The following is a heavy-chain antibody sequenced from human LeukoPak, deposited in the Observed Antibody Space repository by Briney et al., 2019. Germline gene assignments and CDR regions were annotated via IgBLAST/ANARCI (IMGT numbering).Heavy chain of an antibody. V-gene: IGHV1-8*03. J-gene: IGHJ5*02. CDR1: GYTFTSYD. CDR3: ARARYCSSTSCYPRWFDP. D-gene: IGHD2-2*01. Sequence: GASVKVSCKASGYTFTSYDINWVRQATGQGLEWMGWMNPNSGNTGYAQKFQGRVTITRNTSISTAYMERSSLRSEDTAVYYCARARYCSSTSCYPRWFDPWGQGTLVTVSS. CDR2: MNPNSGNT.